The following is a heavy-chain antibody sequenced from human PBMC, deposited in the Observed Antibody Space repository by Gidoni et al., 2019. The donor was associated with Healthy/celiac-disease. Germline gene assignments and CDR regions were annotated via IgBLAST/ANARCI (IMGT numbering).Heavy chain of an antibody. V-gene: IGHV3-23*01. CDR3: AKEPQVVVAATWDY. CDR1: GFTFSSYA. Sequence: EVQLLEYGGGLVQPGGSLRLYCAASGFTFSSYAMSWVRQAPGKGLEWVSAISGSGGSTYYADSVKGRFTISRDNSKNTLYLQMNSLRAEDTAVYYCAKEPQVVVAATWDYWGQGTLVTVSS. CDR2: ISGSGGST. D-gene: IGHD2-15*01. J-gene: IGHJ4*02.